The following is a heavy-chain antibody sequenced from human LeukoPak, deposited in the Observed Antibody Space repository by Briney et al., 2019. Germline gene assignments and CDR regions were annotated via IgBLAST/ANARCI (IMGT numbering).Heavy chain of an antibody. Sequence: GGSLRLSCAASGFTFSSYGMRWVRQAPGKGLEWVAVISYDGSNKYYADSVKGRFTISRDNSKNTLYLQMNSLRVEDTAVYYCAKGYGQQLVNNWFDPWGQGTLVTVSS. D-gene: IGHD6-13*01. CDR2: ISYDGSNK. CDR1: GFTFSSYG. J-gene: IGHJ5*02. CDR3: AKGYGQQLVNNWFDP. V-gene: IGHV3-30*18.